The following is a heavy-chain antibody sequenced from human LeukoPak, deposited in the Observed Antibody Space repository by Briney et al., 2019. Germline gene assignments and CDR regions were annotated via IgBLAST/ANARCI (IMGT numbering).Heavy chain of an antibody. V-gene: IGHV1-69*13. Sequence: ASVKVSCKASGGTFSSYAISWVRQAPGQGLEWMGGIFPIFGTANYAQKFQGRVTITADESTSTAYMELSSLRSEDTAVYYCARRWNRQPFDIWGQGTMVTVSS. D-gene: IGHD1-1*01. CDR1: GGTFSSYA. J-gene: IGHJ3*02. CDR3: ARRWNRQPFDI. CDR2: IFPIFGTA.